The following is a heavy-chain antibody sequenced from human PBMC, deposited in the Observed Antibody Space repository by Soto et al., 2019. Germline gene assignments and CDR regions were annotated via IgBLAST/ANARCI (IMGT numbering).Heavy chain of an antibody. CDR1: GYTFTSYG. Sequence: ASVKVSCKASGYTFTSYGISWVRQAPGQGLEWMGWISAYNGNTNYAQKLQGRVTMTTDTSTSTAYMELRSLRSDDTAVYYCARARKIVVVVAATRNGFDYWGQGTLVTVSS. CDR3: ARARKIVVVVAATRNGFDY. D-gene: IGHD2-15*01. J-gene: IGHJ4*02. V-gene: IGHV1-18*01. CDR2: ISAYNGNT.